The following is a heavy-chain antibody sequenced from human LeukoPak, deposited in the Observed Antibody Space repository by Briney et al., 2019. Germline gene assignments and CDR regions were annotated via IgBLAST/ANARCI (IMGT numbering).Heavy chain of an antibody. CDR2: ISGDGGST. CDR1: GFTFSSYV. V-gene: IGHV3-43*02. D-gene: IGHD6-6*01. J-gene: IGHJ3*02. CDR3: AKVKQLGAFDI. Sequence: PGGSLRLSCAASGFTFSSYVMSWVRQAPGKGLEWVSLISGDGGSTYYADSVKGRFTISRDNSKNSLYLQMNSLRTEDTALYYCAKVKQLGAFDIWGQGTMVTVSS.